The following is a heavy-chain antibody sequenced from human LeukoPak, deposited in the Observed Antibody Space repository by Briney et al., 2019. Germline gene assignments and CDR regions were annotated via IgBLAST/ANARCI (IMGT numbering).Heavy chain of an antibody. V-gene: IGHV3-74*01. D-gene: IGHD1-14*01. J-gene: IGHJ5*02. CDR1: GFTFSSYC. Sequence: GGSLRLSCAASGFTFSSYCMHWVRQAPGKGLVWVSRINSDGSSTSYADSVKGRFTISRDNAKNTLYLQMNSLRAEDTAVYYCARERLTARGWFDPWGQGTLVTVSS. CDR3: ARERLTARGWFDP. CDR2: INSDGSST.